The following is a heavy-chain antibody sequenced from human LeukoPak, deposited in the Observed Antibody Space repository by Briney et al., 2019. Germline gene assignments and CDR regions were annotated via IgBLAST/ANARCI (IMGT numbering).Heavy chain of an antibody. D-gene: IGHD3-22*01. CDR3: ARAPAYTFLTDYYDSSGYIPPFDY. J-gene: IGHJ4*02. CDR1: GGTFSSYA. CDR2: INFYNRNT. Sequence: ASVKVSCKASGGTFSSYAISWVRQAPGQGLEWMGWINFYNRNTNYAQKLQGRVTMTTDTSTSTAYMELRSLRSDDTAVYYCARAPAYTFLTDYYDSSGYIPPFDYWGQGTLVSVSS. V-gene: IGHV1-18*01.